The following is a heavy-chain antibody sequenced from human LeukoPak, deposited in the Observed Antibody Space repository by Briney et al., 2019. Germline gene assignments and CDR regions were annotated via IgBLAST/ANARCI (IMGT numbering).Heavy chain of an antibody. V-gene: IGHV1-69*05. Sequence: RASVKVSCTASGGTFSSYAISWVRQAPGQGLEWMGGITPIFGTANYAQKFQGRVTITTDESTSTAYMELSSLRSEDTAVYYCAINPAAYGSTPNYWGQGTLVTVSS. CDR1: GGTFSSYA. J-gene: IGHJ4*02. D-gene: IGHD3-10*01. CDR2: ITPIFGTA. CDR3: AINPAAYGSTPNY.